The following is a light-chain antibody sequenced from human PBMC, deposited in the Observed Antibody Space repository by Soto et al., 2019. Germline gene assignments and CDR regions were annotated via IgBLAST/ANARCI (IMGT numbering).Light chain of an antibody. J-gene: IGKJ4*01. Sequence: EILMTQSPCTLSLSPGERATLSCRASQTVRNNYLAWYQQKPGQAPRLLIYDASSRATGIPDRFSGGGSGTDFTLTISRLEPEDFAVYYCQQFSSYPLTFGGGTKVDI. CDR3: QQFSSYPLT. CDR1: QTVRNNY. V-gene: IGKV3-20*01. CDR2: DAS.